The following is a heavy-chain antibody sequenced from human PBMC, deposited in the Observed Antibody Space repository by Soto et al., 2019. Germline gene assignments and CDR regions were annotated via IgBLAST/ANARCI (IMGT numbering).Heavy chain of an antibody. CDR1: GYTFTSYS. CDR3: ARGVAGPLHWFDP. V-gene: IGHV1-3*01. CDR2: INAGNGNT. Sequence: ASVKVSCKASGYTFTSYSMHWVRQAPGQRLEWMGWINAGNGNTKYSQKFQGRVTITRDTSASTAYMELSSLRSEDTAVYYCARGVAGPLHWFDPWGQGTLVTVSS. D-gene: IGHD6-19*01. J-gene: IGHJ5*02.